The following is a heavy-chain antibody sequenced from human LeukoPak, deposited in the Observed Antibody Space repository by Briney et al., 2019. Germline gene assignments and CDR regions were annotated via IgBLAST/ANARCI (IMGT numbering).Heavy chain of an antibody. Sequence: PGGSLRLSCAASGFTFSSYEMNWVRQAPGKGLEWVSYISSSGSNIYYAAAVKGRFTISRDNAKNSLYLQMNSLRAEDTAVYYCAELGITMIGGVWGKGTTVTISS. CDR3: AELGITMIGGV. CDR2: ISSSGSNI. J-gene: IGHJ6*04. D-gene: IGHD3-10*02. CDR1: GFTFSSYE. V-gene: IGHV3-48*03.